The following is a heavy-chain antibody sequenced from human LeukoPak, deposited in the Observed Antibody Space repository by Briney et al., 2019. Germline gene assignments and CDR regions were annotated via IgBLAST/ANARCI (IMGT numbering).Heavy chain of an antibody. Sequence: PGGSLRLSCSVSGFTFSSYAMYWVRQAPGKGLEWVTFISYDGNNKYHADSVKGRFSISRDNSKNTLYLQMNGLRAEDTAVYYCARDLYSGSYYSDYWGQGTLVTVSS. CDR3: ARDLYSGSYYSDY. CDR1: GFTFSSYA. J-gene: IGHJ4*02. D-gene: IGHD1-26*01. V-gene: IGHV3-30-3*01. CDR2: ISYDGNNK.